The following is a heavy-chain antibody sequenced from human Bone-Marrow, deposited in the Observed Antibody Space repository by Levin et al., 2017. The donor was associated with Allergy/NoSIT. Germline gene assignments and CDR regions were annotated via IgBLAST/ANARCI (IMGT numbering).Heavy chain of an antibody. CDR1: GFRFSDYA. CDR3: AKAAAAYYYESNPYYY. CDR2: ISGSGDST. Sequence: GGSLRLSCAASGFRFSDYAMNWVRQAPGKGLEWVSSISGSGDSTYYADSVKGRSTISRDNSKNTLYLQVNSLRAEDTAVYYCAKAAAAYYYESNPYYYWGQGALVTVSS. D-gene: IGHD3-22*01. J-gene: IGHJ4*02. V-gene: IGHV3-23*01.